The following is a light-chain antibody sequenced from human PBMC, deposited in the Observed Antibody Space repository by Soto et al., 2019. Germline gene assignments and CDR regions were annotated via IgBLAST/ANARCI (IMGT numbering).Light chain of an antibody. CDR1: QHVSSN. J-gene: IGKJ2*01. V-gene: IGKV3-15*01. Sequence: EIVMTQSPATLSVSPGGSATLSCRASQHVSSNFAWYRQKPGQAPTLLIYRASTRATGIPARFTGSGSGTEFTLTLILLQSEVFAVYYCQQYNNWPYTFDQGTKLEIK. CDR2: RAS. CDR3: QQYNNWPYT.